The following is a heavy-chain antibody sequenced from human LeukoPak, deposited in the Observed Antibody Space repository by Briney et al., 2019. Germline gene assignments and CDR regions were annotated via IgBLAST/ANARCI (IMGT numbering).Heavy chain of an antibody. V-gene: IGHV4-61*02. CDR2: IYYSGST. D-gene: IGHD2-15*01. Sequence: SQTLSLTCTVSGGSISSGSYYWSWIRQPAGKGLEWIRRIYYSGSTNYNPSLKSRVTISVDTSKNQFSLKLSSVTAADTAVYYCARTTEGYCRGRSCYSYYYYMDVWGKGTTVTVSS. J-gene: IGHJ6*03. CDR3: ARTTEGYCRGRSCYSYYYYMDV. CDR1: GGSISSGSYY.